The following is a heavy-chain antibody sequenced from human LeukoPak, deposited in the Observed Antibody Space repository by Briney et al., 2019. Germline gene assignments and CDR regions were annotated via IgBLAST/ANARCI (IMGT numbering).Heavy chain of an antibody. CDR3: AGGNEYYYDSSGPFDY. Sequence: GGSLRLSCAASGFTVSSNYMSWVRQAPGKGLEWVSVIYSGGSTYYADSVKGRFTISRHNSKNTLYLQMNSLRAEDTAVYYCAGGNEYYYDSSGPFDYWGQGTLVTVSS. J-gene: IGHJ4*02. CDR2: IYSGGST. CDR1: GFTVSSNY. V-gene: IGHV3-53*04. D-gene: IGHD3-22*01.